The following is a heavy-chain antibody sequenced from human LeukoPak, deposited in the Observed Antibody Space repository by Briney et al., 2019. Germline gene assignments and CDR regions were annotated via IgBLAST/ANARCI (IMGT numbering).Heavy chain of an antibody. Sequence: SQTLSLTCAISGDSVSSNSVTWDWIRQSPSRGLEWLGRTYYRSTWYNDYAVSVRGRITVNPDTSKNQFSLHLNSVTPEDTAVYYCARRLTQYDCFDPWGQGILVAASS. V-gene: IGHV6-1*01. CDR2: TYYRSTWYN. J-gene: IGHJ5*02. D-gene: IGHD2-2*01. CDR3: ARRLTQYDCFDP. CDR1: GDSVSSNSVT.